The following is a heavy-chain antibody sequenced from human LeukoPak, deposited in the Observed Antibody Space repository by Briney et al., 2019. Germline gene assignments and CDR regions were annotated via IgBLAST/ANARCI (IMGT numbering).Heavy chain of an antibody. Sequence: SETLSLTCAVYGGSFSGYYWSWIRQPPGKGLEWIGEINHSGSTNYNPSLKSRVTISVDTSKNQFSLKLSSVTAADTAVYYCARRLGATAMVDYWGQGTLVTVSS. D-gene: IGHD5-18*01. J-gene: IGHJ4*02. CDR2: INHSGST. V-gene: IGHV4-34*01. CDR3: ARRLGATAMVDY. CDR1: GGSFSGYY.